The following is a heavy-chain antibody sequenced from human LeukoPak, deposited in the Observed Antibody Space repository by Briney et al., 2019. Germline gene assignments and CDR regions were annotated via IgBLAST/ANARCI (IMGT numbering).Heavy chain of an antibody. CDR2: ITYSGKT. D-gene: IGHD2-2*01. Sequence: SETLSLRCTVSGXSISSSSYYWAWVRQPPGKGPECVWSITYSGKTYYTASLNRRVTISVATSKNQFSLKVTSVSAADTAVYYCARLWRCSTGCYFDYWGEGTLVTVSS. CDR3: ARLWRCSTGCYFDY. CDR1: GXSISSSSYY. J-gene: IGHJ4*02. V-gene: IGHV4-39*01.